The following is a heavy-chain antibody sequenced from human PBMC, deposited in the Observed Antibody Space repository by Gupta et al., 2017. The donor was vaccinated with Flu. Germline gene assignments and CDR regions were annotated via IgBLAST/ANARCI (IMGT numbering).Heavy chain of an antibody. Sequence: SWVRQAPGQGLEWMGGIIPIFGTANYAQKFQGRVTITADKSTSTAYMELRSLRSEDTAVYYCAREGGVRSKTGRPYYGMDVWGQGTTVTVSS. J-gene: IGHJ6*02. CDR3: AREGGVRSKTGRPYYGMDV. D-gene: IGHD3-16*01. CDR2: IIPIFGTA. V-gene: IGHV1-69*06.